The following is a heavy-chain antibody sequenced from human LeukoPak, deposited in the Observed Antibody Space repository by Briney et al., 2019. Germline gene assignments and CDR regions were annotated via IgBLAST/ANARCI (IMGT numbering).Heavy chain of an antibody. Sequence: SETLSLTCTVSGGSFSNYHWSWIRQPPGKGLEWIGFVYYSGSTNYNPSLKSRVTISVDTSKNQFSLKVSSVTAADTAVYYCARESEYQGYSSTWHYFDYWGQGTLVTVSS. CDR2: VYYSGST. D-gene: IGHD6-13*01. CDR1: GGSFSNYH. J-gene: IGHJ4*02. CDR3: ARESEYQGYSSTWHYFDY. V-gene: IGHV4-59*01.